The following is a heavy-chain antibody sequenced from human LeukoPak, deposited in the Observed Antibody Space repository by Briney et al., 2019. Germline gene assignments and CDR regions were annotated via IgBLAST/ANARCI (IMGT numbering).Heavy chain of an antibody. CDR2: IYPRDSRT. J-gene: IGHJ4*02. Sequence: GESLKISCKGSGYSFSSYWIAWVRQMPGKGLEWMGVIYPRDSRTTYSPSFQGQVTISANKSISTAYLQWTSLKASDTAMYYCARHGGAFDYWGQGTLVTVSS. CDR1: GYSFSSYW. D-gene: IGHD4-17*01. V-gene: IGHV5-51*01. CDR3: ARHGGAFDY.